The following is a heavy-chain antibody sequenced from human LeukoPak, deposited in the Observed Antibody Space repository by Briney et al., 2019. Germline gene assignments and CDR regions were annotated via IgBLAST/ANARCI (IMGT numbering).Heavy chain of an antibody. Sequence: SETLSLTCTVSGGSISSYYWSWLRQPPGKGLEWIGYIYYSGSTNYNPSLKSRVTISVDTSKNQFSLKLSSVTAADTAVYYCARHPGTDHFDYWGQGTLVTVSS. CDR1: GGSISSYY. V-gene: IGHV4-59*08. D-gene: IGHD1-1*01. CDR2: IYYSGST. CDR3: ARHPGTDHFDY. J-gene: IGHJ4*02.